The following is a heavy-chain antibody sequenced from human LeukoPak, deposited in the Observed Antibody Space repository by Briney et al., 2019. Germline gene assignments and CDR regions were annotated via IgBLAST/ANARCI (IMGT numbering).Heavy chain of an antibody. D-gene: IGHD2-2*03. V-gene: IGHV3-30-3*01. CDR3: TTGSLDGFDY. J-gene: IGHJ4*02. CDR1: GFTFSSYA. Sequence: GGSLRLSCAASGFTFSSYAMHWVRQAPGKGLEWVAVISYDGSNKYYAAPVKGRFTISRDDSKNTLYLQMNSLKTEDSALYYCTTGSLDGFDYWGQGTLVTVS. CDR2: ISYDGSNK.